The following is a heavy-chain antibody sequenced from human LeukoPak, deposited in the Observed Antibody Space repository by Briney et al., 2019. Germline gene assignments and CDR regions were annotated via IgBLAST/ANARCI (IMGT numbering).Heavy chain of an antibody. D-gene: IGHD2-15*01. V-gene: IGHV4-39*01. CDR3: ANRIFGYCSSGNCFSLDYFDY. J-gene: IGHJ4*02. CDR2: IYYSGST. CDR1: GGSISSSSYS. Sequence: SETLSLTCTVSGGSISSSSYSWGWIRQPPGKGLEWIGNIYYSGSTYYNPSLKSRVTISVDTSKNQFSLKLSSVTAADTAVYYCANRIFGYCSSGNCFSLDYFDYWGQGMMVTVSS.